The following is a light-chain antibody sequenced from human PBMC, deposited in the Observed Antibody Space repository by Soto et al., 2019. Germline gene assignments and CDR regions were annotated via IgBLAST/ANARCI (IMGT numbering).Light chain of an antibody. J-gene: IGLJ1*01. CDR3: NSYRTISTYV. CDR2: DVR. Sequence: QSALTQPASVSGSPGQSITISCTGTSSDIGGYNFVSWYQQHPGKAPKLLVYDVRNRPSGVSNRFSGSKSGNTASLTISGLQAEDEADYYGNSYRTISTYVFGTGTKLTAL. V-gene: IGLV2-14*01. CDR1: SSDIGGYNF.